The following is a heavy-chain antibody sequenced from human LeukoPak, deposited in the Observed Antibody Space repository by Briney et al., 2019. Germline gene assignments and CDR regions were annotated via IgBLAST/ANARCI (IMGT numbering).Heavy chain of an antibody. CDR2: INPNSGGT. CDR1: GYTFTGYY. CDR3: ARRSRSYGSGSYTWFDP. V-gene: IGHV1-2*02. Sequence: ASVKVSCKASGYTFTGYYMHWVRQAPGQGLEWMGWINPNSGGTNYAQKFQGRVTMTRDTSISTAYMELSRLRSDDTAVYYCARRSRSYGSGSYTWFDPWGQGTLDTVSS. D-gene: IGHD3-10*01. J-gene: IGHJ5*02.